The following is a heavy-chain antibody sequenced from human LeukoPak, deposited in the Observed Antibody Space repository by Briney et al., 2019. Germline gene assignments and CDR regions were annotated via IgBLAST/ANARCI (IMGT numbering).Heavy chain of an antibody. D-gene: IGHD3-16*02. CDR1: GFTFSGSA. CDR2: ISFSGGNT. J-gene: IGHJ3*01. Sequence: GGSLRLSCAASGFTFSGSAMSCVRPAPGKGLEWLSLISFSGGNTYYADSVKGRFTISRDNSTDTLFLQKKSLRGENTAINNCARDIKLSTWGLGTMVTVSS. V-gene: IGHV3-23*01. CDR3: ARDIKLST.